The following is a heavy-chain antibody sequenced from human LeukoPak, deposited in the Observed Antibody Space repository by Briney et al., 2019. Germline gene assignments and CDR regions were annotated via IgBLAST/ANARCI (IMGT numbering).Heavy chain of an antibody. D-gene: IGHD2-21*02. J-gene: IGHJ4*02. CDR2: INTDGSYT. CDR3: ARRQVTTSDYLDY. CDR1: GFTFSTYW. V-gene: IGHV3-74*01. Sequence: GGSLRLPCAASGFTFSTYWMHWVRQVPGKGLVWVSRINTDGSYTNYADSVKGRFTISRDNAKNTLYLQMNGLRDEDAAVYYCARRQVTTSDYLDYWGQGTLVTVSS.